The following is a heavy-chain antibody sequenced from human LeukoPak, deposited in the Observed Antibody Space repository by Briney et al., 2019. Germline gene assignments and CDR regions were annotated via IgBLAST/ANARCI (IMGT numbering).Heavy chain of an antibody. Sequence: SVKVSFKASGGTFSIYAISWVRQAPGQGREWMGGIIPIFGTANYTQKFQGRVTITADKSTSTAYMELSSLRSEDTAVYYCARVAYCSSTSCYFLDIGGQGTMVTVSS. CDR1: GGTFSIYA. CDR3: ARVAYCSSTSCYFLDI. D-gene: IGHD2-2*01. CDR2: IIPIFGTA. V-gene: IGHV1-69*06. J-gene: IGHJ3*02.